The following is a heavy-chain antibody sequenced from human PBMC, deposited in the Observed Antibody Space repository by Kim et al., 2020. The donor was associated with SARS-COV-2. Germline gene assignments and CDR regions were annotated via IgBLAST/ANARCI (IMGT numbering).Heavy chain of an antibody. Sequence: GGSLRLSCAASGFTFDDYAMHWVRQAPGKGLEWVSGISWNSGTIGYADSVKGRFTISRDNAKNSLYLQMNSLRTEDTALYYCAKSKITMCQGVLYVLDVWGPGTTVTVSS. V-gene: IGHV3-9*01. D-gene: IGHD3-10*01. CDR2: ISWNSGTI. CDR3: AKSKITMCQGVLYVLDV. J-gene: IGHJ6*02. CDR1: GFTFDDYA.